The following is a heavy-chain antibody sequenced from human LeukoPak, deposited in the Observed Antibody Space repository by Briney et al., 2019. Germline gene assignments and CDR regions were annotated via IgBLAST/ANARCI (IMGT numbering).Heavy chain of an antibody. J-gene: IGHJ4*02. V-gene: IGHV4-39*07. CDR3: ARRTGYFDY. CDR2: IYYSGST. CDR1: GGSISSSSYY. Sequence: SETLSLTCTVSGGSISSSSYYRGWIRQPPGKGLEWIGSIYYSGSTYYNPSLKSRVTISVDTSKNQFSLKLSSVTAADTAVYYCARRTGYFDYWGQGTLVTVSS. D-gene: IGHD7-27*01.